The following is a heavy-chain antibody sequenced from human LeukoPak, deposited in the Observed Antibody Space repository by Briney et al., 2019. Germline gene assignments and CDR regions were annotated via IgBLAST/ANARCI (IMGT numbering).Heavy chain of an antibody. CDR3: ARDGGRGYSYGYYYYGMDV. CDR2: ISSSSSYI. Sequence: PGGSLRLSCAASGFTFSSYSMNWVRQAPGKGLEWVSSISSSSSYIYYADSVKGRFTISRDNAKNSLYLQMNSLRAEDTAAYYCARDGGRGYSYGYYYYGMDVWGQGTTVTVSS. D-gene: IGHD5-18*01. CDR1: GFTFSSYS. V-gene: IGHV3-21*01. J-gene: IGHJ6*02.